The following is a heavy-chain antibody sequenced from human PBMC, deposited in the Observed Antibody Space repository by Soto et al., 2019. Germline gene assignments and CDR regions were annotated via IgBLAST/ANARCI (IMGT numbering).Heavy chain of an antibody. Sequence: QVQLVQSGPEVKKPGASVKVSCKTSGYTFTTYGISWVRQAPGQGLEWMGWITTDKGKTTYAQKFQGRVTMNTDTSTSTAYMELRRLSSDDTAVYYCATRSPAFDYWGQGTLVTVSS. CDR1: GYTFTTYG. CDR3: ATRSPAFDY. V-gene: IGHV1-18*01. J-gene: IGHJ4*02. CDR2: ITTDKGKT.